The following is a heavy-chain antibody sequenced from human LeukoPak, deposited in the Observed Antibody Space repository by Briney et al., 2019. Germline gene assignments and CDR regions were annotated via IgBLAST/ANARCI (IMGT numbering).Heavy chain of an antibody. Sequence: GGSLRLSCAASGFTFSSYAMSWVRRAPGKGLEWVSGISAGGSNTYYADSVKGRFTISRDNSKNTLYLQVHSLRAEDTAVYFCAKDALQSGSYYPDYWGQGTLVTVSS. V-gene: IGHV3-23*01. J-gene: IGHJ4*02. CDR1: GFTFSSYA. CDR3: AKDALQSGSYYPDY. CDR2: ISAGGSNT. D-gene: IGHD1-26*01.